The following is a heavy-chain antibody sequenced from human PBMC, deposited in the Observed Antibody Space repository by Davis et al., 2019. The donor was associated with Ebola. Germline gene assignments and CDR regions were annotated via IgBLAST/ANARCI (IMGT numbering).Heavy chain of an antibody. Sequence: GESLKISCSASGFTFSSYGMTWVRQAPGKGLEWVSSISAGGTAPYYADSVKGRFTISRDNSKNTLSLQMASLRADDTAVYYCAKSFLITGSHMSEFRGVDYWGQGTVVTVSS. V-gene: IGHV3-23*01. CDR1: GFTFSSYG. J-gene: IGHJ4*02. CDR3: AKSFLITGSHMSEFRGVDY. CDR2: ISAGGTAP. D-gene: IGHD2-8*02.